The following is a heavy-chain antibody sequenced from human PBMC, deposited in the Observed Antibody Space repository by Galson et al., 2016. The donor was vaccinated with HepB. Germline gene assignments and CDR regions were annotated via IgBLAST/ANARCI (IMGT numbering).Heavy chain of an antibody. V-gene: IGHV5-10-1*01. CDR1: GYSFTSYW. CDR3: ARQCSGGSCYQPDE. CDR2: IDPSGSYT. D-gene: IGHD2-15*01. J-gene: IGHJ4*02. Sequence: QSGAEVKKPGESLRISCKTSGYSFTSYWISWVRQMPGNGLEWMGRIDPSGSYTKYSPSFRGHVTISVDKSTSTAYLEFTSLKSSDNAMYYCARQCSGGSCYQPDEWGQGTLGTVSS.